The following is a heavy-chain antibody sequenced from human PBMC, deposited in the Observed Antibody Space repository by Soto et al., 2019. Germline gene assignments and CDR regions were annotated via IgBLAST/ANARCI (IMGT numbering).Heavy chain of an antibody. J-gene: IGHJ5*02. CDR2: IYYSGST. CDR3: ATSNWFDQ. V-gene: IGHV4-39*01. CDR1: GGSISSRGDY. Sequence: AETLSLTCTVSGGSISSRGDYWGWIRQPPGKGLEWIGTIYYSGSTYYNPSLKSRVTISVDTSKNQFSLKLSSVTAAETAVYSCATSNWFDQWGQGTLVTVSS.